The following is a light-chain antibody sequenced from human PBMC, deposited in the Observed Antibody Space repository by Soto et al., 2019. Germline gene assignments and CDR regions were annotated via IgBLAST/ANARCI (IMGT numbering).Light chain of an antibody. CDR3: QQRSNWPPTWT. CDR2: DAS. Sequence: EIVLTQSPVTPSLSPGERATLSCRASQSVSSYLAWYQQKPGQAPRLLIYDASNRATGIPARFSGSGSGTDFTLTISSLEPEDFAVYYCQQRSNWPPTWTFGQGTKVDI. CDR1: QSVSSY. J-gene: IGKJ1*01. V-gene: IGKV3-11*01.